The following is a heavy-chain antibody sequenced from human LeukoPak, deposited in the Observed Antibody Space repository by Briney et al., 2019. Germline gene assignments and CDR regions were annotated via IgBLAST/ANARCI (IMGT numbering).Heavy chain of an antibody. D-gene: IGHD1-7*01. V-gene: IGHV3-23*01. CDR1: GFTFSSYA. CDR2: ISGSGGST. Sequence: GGSLRLSCAASGFTFSSYAMSWVGQAPGKGLEGVSAISGSGGSTYYADSVKGRFTISRDNSKNKLHLQMNSLRAEDTAVYYCAKERLHTWYYGEFDYWGQGTLVTVSS. CDR3: AKERLHTWYYGEFDY. J-gene: IGHJ4*02.